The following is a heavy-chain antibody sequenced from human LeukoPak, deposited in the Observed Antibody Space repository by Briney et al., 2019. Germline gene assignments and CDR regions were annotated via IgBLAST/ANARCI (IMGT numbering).Heavy chain of an antibody. D-gene: IGHD2-2*01. CDR1: GFTFSDYW. V-gene: IGHV3-7*01. J-gene: IGHJ4*02. CDR3: AREGKDCSRTSCYLYANFDY. CDR2: IKQDGSEK. Sequence: GGSLRLSCAASGFTFSDYWMSWVRQAPGKGLEWLANIKQDGSEKYYVDSVKGRFTIFRDNAKNSLYLQVNSLRAEDTAVYYCAREGKDCSRTSCYLYANFDYWGQGTLVTVSS.